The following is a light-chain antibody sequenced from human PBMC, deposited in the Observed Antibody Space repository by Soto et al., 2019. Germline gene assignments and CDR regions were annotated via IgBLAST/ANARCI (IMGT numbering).Light chain of an antibody. CDR3: SSYTRSNSVV. CDR1: SSDVGGYNF. Sequence: QSVLTQPASVSGSPGQSITISCTGTSSDVGGYNFVSWYQQHPGKAPKLMIYEVTNRPSGVSNRFSGSKSGNTASLTISGLQAEDEADYYCSSYTRSNSVVFGGGTKVTVL. V-gene: IGLV2-14*01. J-gene: IGLJ2*01. CDR2: EVT.